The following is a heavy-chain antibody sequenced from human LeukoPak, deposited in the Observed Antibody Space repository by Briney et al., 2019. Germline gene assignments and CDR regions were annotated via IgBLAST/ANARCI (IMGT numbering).Heavy chain of an antibody. V-gene: IGHV3-23*01. J-gene: IGHJ4*02. Sequence: GGSLRLSCAASGFTFSSYGMSWVRQAPGKGLEWVSAISVSGGSTYYADSVKGRFTISRDNSKNTLYLQMNSLRAEDTAVYYCAKDQGQWLVHIFDYWGQGTLVTVSS. CDR1: GFTFSSYG. CDR2: ISVSGGST. D-gene: IGHD6-19*01. CDR3: AKDQGQWLVHIFDY.